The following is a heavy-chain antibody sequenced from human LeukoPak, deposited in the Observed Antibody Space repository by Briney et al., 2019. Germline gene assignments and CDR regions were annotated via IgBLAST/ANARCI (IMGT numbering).Heavy chain of an antibody. V-gene: IGHV3-7*01. CDR2: INQDGSEK. CDR1: GFTFSSYW. D-gene: IGHD3-10*01. CDR3: ARDGFGEYLL. J-gene: IGHJ4*02. Sequence: PGGSLRLSCAASGFTFSSYWMSWVRQAPGKGLEWVANINQDGSEKYYVDSVKGRFTIYRDNAKNSLHLQMNSLRDEDTAVYYCARDGFGEYLLRGQGTLVTVSS.